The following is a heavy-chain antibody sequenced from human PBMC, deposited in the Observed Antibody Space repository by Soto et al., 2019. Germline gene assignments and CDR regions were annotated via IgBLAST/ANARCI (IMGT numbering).Heavy chain of an antibody. V-gene: IGHV3-7*01. CDR2: INPDGSST. J-gene: IGHJ6*02. CDR3: VRVPGSGSIEDYYYGMDV. D-gene: IGHD3-10*01. CDR1: GFLFSTYW. Sequence: GGSLRLSCEASGFLFSTYWMTWVRQAPGQGLEWVANINPDGSSTYYVDSVKGRFTISRDNGKNSLFLQMNSLRAEDTAVCYCVRVPGSGSIEDYYYGMDVWGQGTTVTVSS.